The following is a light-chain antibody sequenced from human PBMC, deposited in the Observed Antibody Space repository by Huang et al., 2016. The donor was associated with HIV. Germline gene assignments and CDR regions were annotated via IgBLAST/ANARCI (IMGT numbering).Light chain of an antibody. V-gene: IGKV4-1*01. CDR3: QQDYSSPQT. J-gene: IGKJ1*01. CDR2: CAS. CDR1: QSVYSSSTSKDY. Sequence: DIIMTQSPDSLAVSLGERATLNCRSSQSVYSSSTSKDYMAWFQQKPGQPPRLLLFCASTREAGGPDRFSGSGSGTHFTLTIANLEAEDAAIYYCQQDYSSPQTFGQGTRVEVK.